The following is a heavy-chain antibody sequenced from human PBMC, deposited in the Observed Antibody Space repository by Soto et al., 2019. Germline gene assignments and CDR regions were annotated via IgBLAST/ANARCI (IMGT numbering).Heavy chain of an antibody. V-gene: IGHV6-1*01. D-gene: IGHD6-19*01. J-gene: IGHJ4*02. CDR1: GDSVSSNTAA. CDR3: ARGVAGSGFDL. CDR2: TYYRSNWRH. Sequence: QVHLQQSGPGLVKPSQTLSLTCAISGDSVSSNTAAWNWIRPSPSRGLEWLGRTYYRSNWRHDYAVFVKSRITVNPDTSKNHFSLQLNSVTPDETAVYYCARGVAGSGFDLWGQGTLVTVSS.